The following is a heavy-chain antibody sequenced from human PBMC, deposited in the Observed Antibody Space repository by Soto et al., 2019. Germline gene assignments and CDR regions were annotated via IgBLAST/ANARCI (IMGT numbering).Heavy chain of an antibody. CDR3: AREPVLRYFDWSPSYSWFDP. Sequence: GGSLRLSCVGSGFTFSSYAMHWVRQAPGKGLESVAVISYDGNNKYYADSVKGRFTISRDNSKNTLYLQMSGLKTDDTAVYYCAREPVLRYFDWSPSYSWFDPWGQGTLVTVSS. V-gene: IGHV3-30-3*01. CDR2: ISYDGNNK. CDR1: GFTFSSYA. D-gene: IGHD3-9*01. J-gene: IGHJ5*02.